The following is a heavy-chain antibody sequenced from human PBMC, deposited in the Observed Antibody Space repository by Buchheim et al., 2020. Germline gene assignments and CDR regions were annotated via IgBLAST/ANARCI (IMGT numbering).Heavy chain of an antibody. D-gene: IGHD2-2*02. CDR3: ASEPPYCSSPSCYTGAWFDP. CDR2: INPSGGST. CDR1: GYTFTSYY. Sequence: QVQLVQSGAEVKKPGASVKVSCKASGYTFTSYYMHWVRQAPGQGLEWMGIINPSGGSTSYAQKFQGRVTMTRDTSTSTVYMELSSLRSEDTAVYYCASEPPYCSSPSCYTGAWFDPWGQGTL. V-gene: IGHV1-46*03. J-gene: IGHJ5*02.